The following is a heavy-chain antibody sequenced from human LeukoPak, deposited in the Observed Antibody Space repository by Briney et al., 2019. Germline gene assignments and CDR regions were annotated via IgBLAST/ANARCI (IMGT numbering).Heavy chain of an antibody. CDR2: IRYDGSNK. CDR1: GFTFSSYG. Sequence: GGSLRLSCAASGFTFSSYGMHWVRQAPGKGLEWVAFIRYDGSNKYYADSVKGRFTISRDNAKNSLYLQMNSLRAEDTAVYYCAREEPWFGESPLVDYWGQGTLVTVSS. CDR3: AREEPWFGESPLVDY. D-gene: IGHD3-10*01. J-gene: IGHJ4*02. V-gene: IGHV3-30*02.